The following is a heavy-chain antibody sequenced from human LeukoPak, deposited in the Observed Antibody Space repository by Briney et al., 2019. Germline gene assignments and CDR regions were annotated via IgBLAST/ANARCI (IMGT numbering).Heavy chain of an antibody. D-gene: IGHD6-19*01. V-gene: IGHV3-23*01. J-gene: IGHJ4*02. CDR3: VRERDRGIDVADDFDY. Sequence: PGGSLRLSCAASGFSFSMHSMAWVRQAPGKGLEWVSVINDRGGYIQDADSVKGRFTISRDNYQNTLFLQMNSLRAEDTAVYYCVRERDRGIDVADDFDYWGQGTLVTVSS. CDR1: GFSFSMHS. CDR2: INDRGGYI.